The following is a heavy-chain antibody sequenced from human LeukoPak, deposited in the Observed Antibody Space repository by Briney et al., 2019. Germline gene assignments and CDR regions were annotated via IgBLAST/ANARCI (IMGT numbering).Heavy chain of an antibody. Sequence: ASVKVTRKASGYTFTGYFVHWVRQAPGQGLEWMGWINPNSGGTNYAQKFQGRVKMTRDTSSSTAYMELSRLRSDDTAVYYCAREVGQIDYWGQGTLVTVSS. CDR2: INPNSGGT. J-gene: IGHJ4*02. CDR1: GYTFTGYF. V-gene: IGHV1-2*02. D-gene: IGHD3/OR15-3a*01. CDR3: AREVGQIDY.